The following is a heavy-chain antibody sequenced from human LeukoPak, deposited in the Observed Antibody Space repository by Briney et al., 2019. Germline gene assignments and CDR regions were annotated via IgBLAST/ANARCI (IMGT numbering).Heavy chain of an antibody. D-gene: IGHD3-10*01. CDR3: AKDGLDGSGSYGYYYYYYMDV. J-gene: IGHJ6*03. CDR1: GFSVRTTF. CDR2: ISGSGGST. V-gene: IGHV3-23*01. Sequence: PGGSLRLSCVASGFSVRTTFMSWVRQAPGKGLEWVSAISGSGGSTYYADSVKGRFTISRDNSKNTLYLQMNSLRAEDTAVYYCAKDGLDGSGSYGYYYYYYMDVWGKGTTVTISS.